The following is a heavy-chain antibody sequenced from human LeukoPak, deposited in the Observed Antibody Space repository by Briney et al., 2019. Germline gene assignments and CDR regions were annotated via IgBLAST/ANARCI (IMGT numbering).Heavy chain of an antibody. Sequence: PGGSLRLSCAASGFTFSSYGMSWVRQAPGKGLEWVSAISGSGGSTYYADSVKGRFTISRDNSKNTLYLQMNSLRAEDTAVYYCAKGRYSYGTYYFDYWGQGTLVTVSS. CDR1: GFTFSSYG. CDR3: AKGRYSYGTYYFDY. CDR2: ISGSGGST. J-gene: IGHJ4*02. D-gene: IGHD5-18*01. V-gene: IGHV3-23*01.